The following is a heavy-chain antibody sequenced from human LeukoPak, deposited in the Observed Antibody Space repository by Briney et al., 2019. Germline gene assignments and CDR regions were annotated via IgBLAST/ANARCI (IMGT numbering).Heavy chain of an antibody. V-gene: IGHV1-2*02. D-gene: IGHD1-26*01. CDR1: GYTFTGYY. CDR2: INPNSGGT. J-gene: IGHJ3*02. Sequence: ASVKVSCKASGYTFTGYYMHWVRQAPGQGLEWMGWINPNSGGTNYAQKFQGRVTMTRDTSISTAYMELSRLRSDDTAVYYCARAVFGQWELQAAFGIWGQGTMVTVSS. CDR3: ARAVFGQWELQAAFGI.